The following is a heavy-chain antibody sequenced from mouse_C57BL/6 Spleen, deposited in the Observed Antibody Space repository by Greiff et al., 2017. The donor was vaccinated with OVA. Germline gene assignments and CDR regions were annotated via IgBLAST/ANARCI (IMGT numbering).Heavy chain of an antibody. CDR1: GFTFSSYT. CDR2: ISGGGGNT. V-gene: IGHV5-9*01. J-gene: IGHJ3*01. CDR3: ARLTGPFAY. D-gene: IGHD2-13*01. Sequence: EVQVVESGGGLVKPGGSLKLSCAASGFTFSSYTMSWVRQTPEKRLEWVATISGGGGNTYYPDRVKGRFTISRDNAKNTLYLQMSSLRSEDTALYYCARLTGPFAYWGQGTLVTVSA.